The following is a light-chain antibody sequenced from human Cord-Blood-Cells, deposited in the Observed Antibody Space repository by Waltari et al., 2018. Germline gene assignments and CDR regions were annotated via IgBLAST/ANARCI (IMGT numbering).Light chain of an antibody. CDR1: QSISSY. CDR2: AAS. J-gene: IGKJ2*01. V-gene: IGKV1-39*01. CDR3: QQSYSTPYT. Sequence: DMQMTQSPSSLSASVGDRVTITSRASQSISSYLNCYQQKPGKAPKLLIYAASSLQSGVPSRFSGSGSGTDFTLTISSLQPEDFATYYCQQSYSTPYTFGQGTKLEIK.